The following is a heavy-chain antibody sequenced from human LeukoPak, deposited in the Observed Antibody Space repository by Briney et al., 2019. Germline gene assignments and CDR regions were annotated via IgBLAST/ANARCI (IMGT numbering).Heavy chain of an antibody. J-gene: IGHJ4*02. Sequence: GRSLRLSCAASGFTFDDYAMHWDRQAPGKGLEWVSGISWNSGSIGYADSVKGRFTISRDNAKNSLYLQMNSLRAEDTALYYCAKDVYYYDSSGSIFDYWGQGTLVTVSS. CDR1: GFTFDDYA. CDR2: ISWNSGSI. V-gene: IGHV3-9*01. CDR3: AKDVYYYDSSGSIFDY. D-gene: IGHD3-22*01.